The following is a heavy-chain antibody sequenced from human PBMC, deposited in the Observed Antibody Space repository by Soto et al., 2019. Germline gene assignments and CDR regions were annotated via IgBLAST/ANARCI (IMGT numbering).Heavy chain of an antibody. V-gene: IGHV1-69*06. D-gene: IGHD2-2*02. CDR2: IIPIFGTA. CDR3: AAGIVVVPAAIEGAGYYYYYGMDV. J-gene: IGHJ6*02. Sequence: SVKVSCKASGGTFSSYAISWVRQAPGQGLEWMGGIIPIFGTANYAQKFQGRVTITADKSTSTAYMELSSLRSEDTAVYYCAAGIVVVPAAIEGAGYYYYYGMDVWGQGTTVTGLL. CDR1: GGTFSSYA.